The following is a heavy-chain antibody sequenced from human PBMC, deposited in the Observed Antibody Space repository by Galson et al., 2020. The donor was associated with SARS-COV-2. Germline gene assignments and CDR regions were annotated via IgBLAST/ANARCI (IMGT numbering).Heavy chain of an antibody. CDR3: AREGGLRYFDLDYYYYGMDV. J-gene: IGHJ6*02. V-gene: IGHV4-39*07. CDR2: IYYSGST. Sequence: ASETLSLTCTVSGGSISSSSYYWGWIRQPPGKGLEWIGSIYYSGSTYYNPSLKSRVTISVDTSKNQFSLKLSSVTAADTAVYYCAREGGLRYFDLDYYYYGMDVWGQGTTVTVS. CDR1: GGSISSSSYY. D-gene: IGHD3-9*01.